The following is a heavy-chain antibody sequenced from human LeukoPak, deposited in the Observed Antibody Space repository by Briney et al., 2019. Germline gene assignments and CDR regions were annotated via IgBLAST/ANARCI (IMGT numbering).Heavy chain of an antibody. CDR2: MNPNSGNT. CDR3: ARGGPAGIAAAVY. CDR1: GYTFTSYD. D-gene: IGHD6-13*01. V-gene: IGHV1-8*01. J-gene: IGHJ4*02. Sequence: ASVKVSCKASGYTFTSYDISRVPQATGQGLEWMGWMNPNSGNTGYAQKFQGRVTMTRNTSISTAYMELSSLRSEDTAVYYCARGGPAGIAAAVYWGQGTLVTVSS.